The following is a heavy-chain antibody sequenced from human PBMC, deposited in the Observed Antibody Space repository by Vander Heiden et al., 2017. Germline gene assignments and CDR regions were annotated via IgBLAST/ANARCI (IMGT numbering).Heavy chain of an antibody. J-gene: IGHJ4*02. Sequence: QVQLQESGPGLVKPSQTLSLTCNVSGDSINRGASYWSWLRQPPGRGREWTGCLYYSGNPYYNPSLKSRVSISRDTSNNQLSLKLSSVTAADTAVYYCARVSGEGYNYVDYWGQGAQVTVSS. CDR2: LYYSGNP. CDR3: ARVSGEGYNYVDY. CDR1: GDSINRGASY. D-gene: IGHD5-18*01. V-gene: IGHV4-31*03.